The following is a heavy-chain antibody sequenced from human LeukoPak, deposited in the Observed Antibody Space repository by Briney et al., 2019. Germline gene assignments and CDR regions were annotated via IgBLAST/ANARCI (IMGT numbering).Heavy chain of an antibody. D-gene: IGHD4-17*01. CDR1: GVSISSSSYY. CDR3: ARVRTIVTTTFDY. Sequence: PSETLSLTCTVSGVSISSSSYYWGWIRQPPGKGLEWIGSIYYSGSTYYNPSLKSRVTISVDTSKNQFSLKLSSVTAADTAVYYCARVRTIVTTTFDYWGQGTLVTVSS. J-gene: IGHJ4*02. V-gene: IGHV4-39*01. CDR2: IYYSGST.